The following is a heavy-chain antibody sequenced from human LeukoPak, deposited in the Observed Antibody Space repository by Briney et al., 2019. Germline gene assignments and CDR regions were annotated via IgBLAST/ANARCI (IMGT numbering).Heavy chain of an antibody. CDR1: GYTFTSYG. V-gene: IGHV1-18*01. Sequence: ASVKVSCKASGYTFTSYGISWVRQAPGQGLEWMGWISAYNGNTNYAQKLQGRVTMTTDTSTSTTYMELRSLRSDDTAVYYCARGVLLWFGYYYYMDVWGKGTTVTISS. CDR3: ARGVLLWFGYYYYMDV. D-gene: IGHD3-10*01. CDR2: ISAYNGNT. J-gene: IGHJ6*03.